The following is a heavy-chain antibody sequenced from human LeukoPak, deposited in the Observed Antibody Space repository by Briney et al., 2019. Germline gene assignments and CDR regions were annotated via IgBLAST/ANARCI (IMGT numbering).Heavy chain of an antibody. J-gene: IGHJ6*04. V-gene: IGHV4-34*01. CDR2: INHSGST. D-gene: IGHD2-2*01. Sequence: SETLSLTCAVYGGSFSGYYWSWIRQPPGEGLEWIGEINHSGSTNYNPSLKRRVTISVVTSKNQFSLKLRSVTAADTAVYYCARVRYCSSTSCPWGKGTTVTVSS. CDR1: GGSFSGYY. CDR3: ARVRYCSSTSCP.